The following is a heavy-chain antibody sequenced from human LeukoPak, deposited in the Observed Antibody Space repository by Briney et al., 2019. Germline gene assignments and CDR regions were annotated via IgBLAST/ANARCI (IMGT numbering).Heavy chain of an antibody. V-gene: IGHV3-49*04. CDR2: IRSKAYGGTT. D-gene: IGHD1-1*01. CDR1: GFTFGDYA. CDR3: TRATGTGARKFDY. Sequence: GGSLRLSCTASGFTFGDYAMSWVRQAPGKGLEWVGFIRSKAYGGTTEYAASVKGRFTISRDDSKSIAHLQMNSLKTEDTAVYYCTRATGTGARKFDYWGQGTLVTVSS. J-gene: IGHJ4*02.